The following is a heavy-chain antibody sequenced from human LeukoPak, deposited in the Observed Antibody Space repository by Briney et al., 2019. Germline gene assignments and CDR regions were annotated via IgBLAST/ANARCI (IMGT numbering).Heavy chain of an antibody. Sequence: GGSLRLSCAASGFTFSSYAMHWVRQAPGKGLEWVAVIPYDGSNKYYADSVKGRFTISRDNSKNTLYLQMNSLRAEDTAVYYCARDETYYDFWSGYRDYYFDYWGQGTLVTVSS. V-gene: IGHV3-30*04. J-gene: IGHJ4*02. CDR2: IPYDGSNK. CDR1: GFTFSSYA. D-gene: IGHD3-3*01. CDR3: ARDETYYDFWSGYRDYYFDY.